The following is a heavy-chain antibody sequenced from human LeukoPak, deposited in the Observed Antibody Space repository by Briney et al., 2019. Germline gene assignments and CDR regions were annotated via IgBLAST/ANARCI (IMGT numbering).Heavy chain of an antibody. J-gene: IGHJ4*02. CDR2: IYYSGST. V-gene: IGHV4-59*08. Sequence: SETLSLTCTVSGGSISSYYWSWIRQPPGKGLEWIGYIYYSGSTNYNPSLKSRVTISVDTSRNQFSLKLNSVTAADTAMYYCARHGYDNSGYPLDYWGQGTLVTVSS. CDR1: GGSISSYY. D-gene: IGHD3-22*01. CDR3: ARHGYDNSGYPLDY.